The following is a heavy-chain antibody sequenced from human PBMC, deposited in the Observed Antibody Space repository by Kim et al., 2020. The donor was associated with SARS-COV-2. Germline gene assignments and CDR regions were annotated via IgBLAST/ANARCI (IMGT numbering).Heavy chain of an antibody. CDR2: ICPDGGCA. V-gene: IGHV3-30*04. CDR3: VRENYNGGSTLGALDL. Sequence: GGSLRLSCAGSGFTFSTFAINWVRHAPGRGLEWLAAICPDGGCAFYADSVKGRFTVSRDNSQNTVYLQINSLRAGDTALYYCVRENYNGGSTLGALDL. D-gene: IGHD1-7*01. CDR1: GFTFSTFA. J-gene: IGHJ2*01.